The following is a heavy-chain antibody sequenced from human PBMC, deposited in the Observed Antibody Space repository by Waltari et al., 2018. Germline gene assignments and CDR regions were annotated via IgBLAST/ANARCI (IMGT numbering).Heavy chain of an antibody. J-gene: IGHJ3*01. CDR3: GTIRLNVSRVS. D-gene: IGHD3-22*01. CDR1: GYTFTVHY. V-gene: IGHV1-69-2*01. CDR2: VEPEEGEK. Sequence: EVQLVQSGAEVKKPGATVKISCKASGYTFTVHYKQWAQQAPGKGLEWEGRVEPEEGEKIYAGTCQGRVTITADTSTDTADMELSSLGSEDTSVYYCGTIRLNVSRVSWGQGTMVTVSS.